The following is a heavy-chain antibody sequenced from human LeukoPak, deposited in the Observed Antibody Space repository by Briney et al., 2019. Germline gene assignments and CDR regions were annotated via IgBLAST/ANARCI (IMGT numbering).Heavy chain of an antibody. J-gene: IGHJ4*02. CDR3: ARDGRGYDLDY. CDR1: GFTFSSYS. CDR2: ISSSSSTI. V-gene: IGHV3-48*01. D-gene: IGHD5-12*01. Sequence: PGGSLRLSCAASGFTFSSYSMNWVRQAPGKGLEWVSYISSSSSTIYYADSVKGRFTISRDNAKNSLYLQMNSLRAEDTAVYYCARDGRGYDLDYWGQGTLVTVSS.